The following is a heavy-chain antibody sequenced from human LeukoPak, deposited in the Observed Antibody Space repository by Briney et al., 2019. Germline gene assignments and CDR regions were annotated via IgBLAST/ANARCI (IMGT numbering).Heavy chain of an antibody. CDR2: ISSSSSYI. D-gene: IGHD3-22*01. J-gene: IGHJ4*02. V-gene: IGHV3-21*01. CDR3: AREPYYYDSSGYFQALDY. CDR1: GFTFSSYS. Sequence: GESLRLSCAASGFTFSSYSMNWVRQAPGKGLEWVSSISSSSSYIYYADSVKGRFTISRDNAKNSLYLQMNSLRAEDTAVYYCAREPYYYDSSGYFQALDYWGQGTLVTVSS.